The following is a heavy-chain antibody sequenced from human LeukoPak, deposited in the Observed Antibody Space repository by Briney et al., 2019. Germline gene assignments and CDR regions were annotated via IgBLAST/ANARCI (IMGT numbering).Heavy chain of an antibody. CDR2: INHSGST. D-gene: IGHD1-26*01. CDR3: ARVGATSYY. V-gene: IGHV4-34*01. J-gene: IGHJ4*02. Sequence: PSETLSLTCAVYGGSFSGYYWSWIRQPPGKGLEWIGEINHSGSTNYNPSLKSRVTISVDTSKNQFSLKLSSVTAADTAVYYCARVGATSYYWGQGTLVTVSS. CDR1: GGSFSGYY.